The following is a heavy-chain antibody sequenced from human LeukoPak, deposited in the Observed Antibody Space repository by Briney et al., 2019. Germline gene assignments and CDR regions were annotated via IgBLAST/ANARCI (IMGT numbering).Heavy chain of an antibody. V-gene: IGHV3-30*04. CDR2: ISYDGSNK. J-gene: IGHJ4*02. CDR1: GFTFSSYA. CDR3: SRGNLRTGGDY. D-gene: IGHD1-14*01. Sequence: GGSLRLSCAASGFTFSSYAMHWVRQAPGKGLEWVAVISYDGSNKYYADSVKGRFTISRDNSKNTLYLQMNSLRAEDTAVYYCSRGNLRTGGDYWGQGTLVTVSS.